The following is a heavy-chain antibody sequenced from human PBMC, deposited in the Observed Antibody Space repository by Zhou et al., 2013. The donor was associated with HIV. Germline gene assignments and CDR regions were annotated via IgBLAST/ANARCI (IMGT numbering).Heavy chain of an antibody. D-gene: IGHD3-3*01. CDR3: ARARAVGVVISIPDM. J-gene: IGHJ3*02. V-gene: IGHV1-69*14. CDR2: IIPSLNTP. Sequence: QVQLVQSGAEVKKPGSSVKVSCKASGGTFSTYAITWVRQAPGQGLEWIGGIIPSLNTPSYAQKFQGRVTITADKSTTTVYLELSSLTSDDTAIYYCARARAVGVVISIPDMWGHGTMVTVSS. CDR1: GGTFSTYA.